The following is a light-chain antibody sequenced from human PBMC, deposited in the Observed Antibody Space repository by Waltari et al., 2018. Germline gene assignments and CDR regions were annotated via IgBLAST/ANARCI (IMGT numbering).Light chain of an antibody. J-gene: IGLJ2*01. CDR2: EVS. V-gene: IGLV2-18*02. CDR3: SSFTTSTTVV. Sequence: QSALTQPPSVSGSPGQSVTISCTGTSSAVGSSDRVSWYQQPPGAAPTLIIYEVSNRPSGIPDRFSGSKSGNTASLTISGLQAEDEADYHCSSFTTSTTVVFGGGTKLTVL. CDR1: SSAVGSSDR.